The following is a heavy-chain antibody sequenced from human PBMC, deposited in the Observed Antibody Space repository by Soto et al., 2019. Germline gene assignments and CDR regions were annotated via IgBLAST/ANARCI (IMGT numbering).Heavy chain of an antibody. J-gene: IGHJ4*02. CDR2: ISYDGSDK. CDR3: ARDRGYTYGFDF. CDR1: GFTLSSYA. Sequence: GGSLRLSCAASGFTLSSYAMHWVRQAPGKGLEWVALISYDGSDKDYADSVKGRFTISRGNSRNTLFLQMNSLRAEDTAVYYCARDRGYTYGFDFWGQGALVTVSS. D-gene: IGHD5-18*01. V-gene: IGHV3-30-3*01.